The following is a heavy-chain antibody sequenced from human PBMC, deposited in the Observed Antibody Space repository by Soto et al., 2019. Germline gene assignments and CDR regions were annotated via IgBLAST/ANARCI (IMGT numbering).Heavy chain of an antibody. V-gene: IGHV1-18*04. J-gene: IGHJ3*02. CDR3: ASRYCSGGSCYLAFDI. Sequence: ASVKVSCKASGYTFTSYGISWVRQAPGQGLEWMGWISAYNGNTNCAQKLQGRVTMTTDTSTSTAYMELRSLRSDDTAVYYCASRYCSGGSCYLAFDIWGQGTMVTVSS. CDR2: ISAYNGNT. CDR1: GYTFTSYG. D-gene: IGHD2-15*01.